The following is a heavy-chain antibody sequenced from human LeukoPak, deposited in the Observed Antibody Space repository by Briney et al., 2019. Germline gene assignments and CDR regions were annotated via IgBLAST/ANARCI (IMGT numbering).Heavy chain of an antibody. CDR3: ARVHYYGSGSRSFWFDP. V-gene: IGHV4-59*01. CDR1: GDSISSYY. J-gene: IGHJ5*02. Sequence: SETLSLTCTVSGDSISSYYWSWLRQPTGKGREWGGYIYYSGSTNYNPSLKSRVTIAVDTSKNQFSLKLSSVTAADTAVYYCARVHYYGSGSRSFWFDPWGQGTLVTVSS. CDR2: IYYSGST. D-gene: IGHD3-10*01.